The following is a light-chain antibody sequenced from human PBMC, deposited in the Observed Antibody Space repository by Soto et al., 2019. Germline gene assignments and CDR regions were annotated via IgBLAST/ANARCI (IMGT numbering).Light chain of an antibody. Sequence: DIQMTQSPSTLSASVGDRVTISCRASQSINTWLAWYQQKPGKVPKLLIYDVSTLESGVPSRFSGSGSGTEFTLTISSLHPDDFATYYCQQYDGNFGGGTRVEIK. CDR1: QSINTW. V-gene: IGKV1-5*01. CDR3: QQYDGN. CDR2: DVS. J-gene: IGKJ4*01.